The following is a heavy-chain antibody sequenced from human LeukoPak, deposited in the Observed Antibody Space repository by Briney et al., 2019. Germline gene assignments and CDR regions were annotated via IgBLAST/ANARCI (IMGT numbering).Heavy chain of an antibody. V-gene: IGHV3-30-3*01. Sequence: GGSLRLSCAASGFTFSSYAMSWVRQAPGKGLEWVAVISDDGANKYYPDSVRGRFTISRDNSKDTLDLQVNSLSAEDTSVYYCATALYAARPPYYYGMGVWGQGTTVTVSS. CDR1: GFTFSSYA. CDR3: ATALYAARPPYYYGMGV. D-gene: IGHD6-6*01. J-gene: IGHJ6*02. CDR2: ISDDGANK.